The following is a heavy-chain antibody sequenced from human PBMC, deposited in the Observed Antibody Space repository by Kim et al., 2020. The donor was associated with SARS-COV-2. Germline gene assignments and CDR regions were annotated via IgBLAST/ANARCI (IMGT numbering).Heavy chain of an antibody. CDR1: GFTFSTYG. D-gene: IGHD5-18*01. J-gene: IGHJ6*01. CDR3: ARLTWIQLWLRYGMDV. V-gene: IGHV3-33*01. CDR2: IWYDGSNQ. Sequence: GGSLRLSCAASGFTFSTYGMHWVRQAPGKGLEWVAVIWYDGSNQYYADSVKGRFTISRDNSKNTLYLQMNSLRAEDTAVYYCARLTWIQLWLRYGMDVWG.